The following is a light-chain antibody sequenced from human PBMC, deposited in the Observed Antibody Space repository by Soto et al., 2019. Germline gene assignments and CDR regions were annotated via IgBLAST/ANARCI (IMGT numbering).Light chain of an antibody. CDR2: GAA. J-gene: IGKJ1*01. Sequence: DGQMTQSPSSVSASAGDRVTITCRASQNIPTFLVWYQQKPGKAPKLLIHGAATLHSRVPSSFSASGSGTDFTLPISSLQPEDFASYYCQQSNNFPPAFGQGTRVEMK. CDR3: QQSNNFPPA. CDR1: QNIPTF. V-gene: IGKV1-12*01.